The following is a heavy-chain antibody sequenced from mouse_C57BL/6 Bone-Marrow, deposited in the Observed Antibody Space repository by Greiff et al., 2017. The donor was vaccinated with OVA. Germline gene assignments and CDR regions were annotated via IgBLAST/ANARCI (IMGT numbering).Heavy chain of an antibody. CDR3: TTRDAYYGSSYDWYFDV. J-gene: IGHJ1*03. D-gene: IGHD1-1*01. CDR1: GFNIKDDY. Sequence: EVQLQQSGAELVRPGASVKLSCTASGFNIKDDYMHWVKQRPEQGLEWIGWIDPENGDTEYASKFQGKATITADPSSNPAYLQLSSLTSEDTAVYYCTTRDAYYGSSYDWYFDVWGTGTTVTVSS. V-gene: IGHV14-4*01. CDR2: IDPENGDT.